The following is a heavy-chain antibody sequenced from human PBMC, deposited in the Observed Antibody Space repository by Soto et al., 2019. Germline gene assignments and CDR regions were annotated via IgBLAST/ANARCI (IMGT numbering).Heavy chain of an antibody. CDR1: GGAVIGTSYY. D-gene: IGHD3-16*01. Sequence: ETLSLTCTVSGGAVIGTSYYWTCIRLGPGNGLKCIGYIYYTGGTNYSPSLKNRVTISADTPKNQLSLSLCFVTAEDTEVYYCARDIRLPVNLGGYYYCGMDVWGQATTATVSS. CDR2: IYYTGGT. CDR3: ARDIRLPVNLGGYYYCGMDV. V-gene: IGHV4-61*01. J-gene: IGHJ6*02.